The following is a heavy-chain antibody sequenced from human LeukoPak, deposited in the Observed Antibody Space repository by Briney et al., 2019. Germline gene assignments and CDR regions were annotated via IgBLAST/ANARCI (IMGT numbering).Heavy chain of an antibody. J-gene: IGHJ4*02. CDR2: ISGSGGST. CDR3: AKSLMVRGVHVDY. Sequence: GGSLRLSCAASGFTFSFHAMSWVRQAPGKGLEWVSAISGSGGSTYYADSVKGRFTISRDNSKNTLYLQMNSLRAEDTAVYYCAKSLMVRGVHVDYWGQGTLVTVSS. D-gene: IGHD3-10*01. CDR1: GFTFSFHA. V-gene: IGHV3-23*01.